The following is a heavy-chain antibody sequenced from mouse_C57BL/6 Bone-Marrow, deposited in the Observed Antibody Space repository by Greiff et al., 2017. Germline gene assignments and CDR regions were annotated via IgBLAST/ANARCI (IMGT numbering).Heavy chain of an antibody. CDR2: IWWDDVK. J-gene: IGHJ1*03. CDR3: ARLHYYDGSF. Sequence: QVTLKVSGPGILQPSQTLSLTCSFSGFSLSTFGMGVGWIRQPSGKGLEWLAHIWWDDVKYSNPALKSRRTISKDTPKNQVFLKIANVETADTATYYCARLHYYDGSFWGTGNTVTVSS. D-gene: IGHD1-1*01. V-gene: IGHV8-8*01. CDR1: GFSLSTFGMG.